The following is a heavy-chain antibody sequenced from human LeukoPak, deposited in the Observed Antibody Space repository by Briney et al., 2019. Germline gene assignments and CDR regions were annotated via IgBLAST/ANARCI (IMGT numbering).Heavy chain of an antibody. D-gene: IGHD6-19*01. Sequence: PGRSLRLSCTASGFTFSDYAVTWVRQAPGKGLEWVAFIRSKAHGGTADYATSVKGRFTISRDDSKTIAYLQMDSLKTEDTAVYYCSRAHSTGWLGINDYWGQGALVTVSS. CDR2: IRSKAHGGTA. J-gene: IGHJ4*02. V-gene: IGHV3-49*04. CDR3: SRAHSTGWLGINDY. CDR1: GFTFSDYA.